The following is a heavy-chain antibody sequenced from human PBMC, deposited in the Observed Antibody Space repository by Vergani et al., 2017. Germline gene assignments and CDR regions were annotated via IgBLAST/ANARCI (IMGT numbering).Heavy chain of an antibody. CDR2: INWNGGRT. Sequence: EVQLVESGGGVVRPGGSLRLSCAASGFTFDDYGMSWVRQAPGKGLEWVSGINWNGGRTGYADSVKGRLTISRDNAKNSLYLQMNRLRAEDTALYYCVTIVLRRTAGYYCMAGCKEGRTLTVSS. CDR1: GFTFDDYG. CDR3: VTIVLRRTAGYYCMAG. J-gene: IGHJ6*01. V-gene: IGHV3-20*04. D-gene: IGHD3-10*01.